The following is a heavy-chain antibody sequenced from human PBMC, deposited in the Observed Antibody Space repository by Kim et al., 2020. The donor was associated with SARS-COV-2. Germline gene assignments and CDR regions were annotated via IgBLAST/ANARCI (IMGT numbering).Heavy chain of an antibody. CDR3: ARNWVAAPAKGVWFDP. V-gene: IGHV3-30*01. D-gene: IGHD6-13*01. Sequence: SVKGRFTVSRDNSKNTLYPQMNSLRVEDTAVYYCARNWVAAPAKGVWFDPWGQGTLVTVSS. J-gene: IGHJ5*02.